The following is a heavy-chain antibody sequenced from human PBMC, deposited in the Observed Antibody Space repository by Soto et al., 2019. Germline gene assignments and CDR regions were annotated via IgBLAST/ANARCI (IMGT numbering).Heavy chain of an antibody. J-gene: IGHJ6*02. Sequence: QVQLVQSGAEVKKPGSSVKVSCKASGGTFSSYAISWVRQAPGQGLEWMGGIIPIFGTANYAQKFQGRVTITADESTSTAYMELIRLRSEDTGVYYCAKQAIYYDSSGYYYYYGMDVWGQGTTVTVSS. V-gene: IGHV1-69*01. CDR1: GGTFSSYA. D-gene: IGHD3-22*01. CDR2: IIPIFGTA. CDR3: AKQAIYYDSSGYYYYYGMDV.